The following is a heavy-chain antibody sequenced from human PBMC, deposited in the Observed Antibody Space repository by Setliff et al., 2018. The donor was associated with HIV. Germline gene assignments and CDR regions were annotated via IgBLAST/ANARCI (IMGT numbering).Heavy chain of an antibody. CDR3: ARGGGGYNFWSGYPSFDY. V-gene: IGHV1-18*01. Sequence: ASVKVSCKPSGYTFTTYGLSWVRQAPGQGPEWMGWISTYSDETSYAQKLQGRVTMTTDTSTSTAYMELRSLRSDDTAVYYCARGGGGYNFWSGYPSFDYWGQGTLVTVSS. CDR1: GYTFTTYG. CDR2: ISTYSDET. D-gene: IGHD3-3*01. J-gene: IGHJ4*02.